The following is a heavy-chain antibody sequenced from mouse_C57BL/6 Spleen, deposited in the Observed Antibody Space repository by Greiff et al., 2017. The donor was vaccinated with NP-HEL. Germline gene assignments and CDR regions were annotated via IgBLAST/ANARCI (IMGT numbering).Heavy chain of an antibody. CDR2: IHPNSGST. V-gene: IGHV1-64*01. Sequence: VQLQQPGAELVKPGASVKLSCKASGYTFTSYWMHWVKQRPGQGLEWIGMIHPNSGSTNYNEKFKSKATLTVDKSSSTAYMQLSSLTSEDSAVYYYARRGTVVARAMDYWGQGTSVTVSS. J-gene: IGHJ4*01. D-gene: IGHD1-1*01. CDR3: ARRGTVVARAMDY. CDR1: GYTFTSYW.